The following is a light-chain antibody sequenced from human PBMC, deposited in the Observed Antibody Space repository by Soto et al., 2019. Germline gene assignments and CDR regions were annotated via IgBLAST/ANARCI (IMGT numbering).Light chain of an antibody. CDR3: SSYTSSSLGV. J-gene: IGLJ1*01. V-gene: IGLV2-14*01. CDR2: EVS. CDR1: SSDVGGYNY. Sequence: QSVLTQPASVSGSPGQSITSSCTGTSSDVGGYNYVSWYQQHPGKAPKLMIYEVSNRPSGVSNRFSGSKSGNTASLTISGLQAEDEADYYCSSYTSSSLGVFGTGTKVTVL.